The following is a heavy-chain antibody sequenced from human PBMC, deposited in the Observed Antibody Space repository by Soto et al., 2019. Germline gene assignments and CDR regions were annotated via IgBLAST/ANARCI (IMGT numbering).Heavy chain of an antibody. D-gene: IGHD6-13*01. Sequence: SETLSLTCTVSGGSSSSSSYYWGCIREPTGKGLEWIGSIYYSGTTHYNPALKSRVTISVDTSKNQYTLKASSVTAADTAMYYCTRHAGSGGGSPYSWSAYWGRGTLVTVSS. V-gene: IGHV4-39*01. CDR2: IYYSGTT. J-gene: IGHJ4*02. CDR1: GGSSSSSSYY. CDR3: TRHAGSGGGSPYSWSAY.